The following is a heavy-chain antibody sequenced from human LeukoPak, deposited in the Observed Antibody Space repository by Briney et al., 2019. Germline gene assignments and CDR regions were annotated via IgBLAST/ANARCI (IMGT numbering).Heavy chain of an antibody. V-gene: IGHV4-31*03. Sequence: SETLSLTCTVSGGSISSGGYYWSWIRQHPGKGLEWIGYIYYSGSTYYNPSLKSRVTISVDTSKNQFSLKLSSVTAADTAVYYCARSSGYYDSSGYSLPGYFDYWGQGTLVTVSS. CDR1: GGSISSGGYY. CDR3: ARSSGYYDSSGYSLPGYFDY. CDR2: IYYSGST. D-gene: IGHD3-22*01. J-gene: IGHJ4*02.